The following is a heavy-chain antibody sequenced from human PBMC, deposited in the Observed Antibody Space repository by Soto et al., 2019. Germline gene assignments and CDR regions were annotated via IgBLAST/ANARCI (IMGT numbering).Heavy chain of an antibody. Sequence: PGGSLRLSCVSSGFNFEDHAFHWVRQRPGKGLEWVSAINWRGNNIGYADSVKGRFTISRDNAKNSLYLQMHSLRAEDTALYYCARNSDNFSPDGMDVCGRGTTVTVSS. CDR1: GFNFEDHA. D-gene: IGHD1-1*01. J-gene: IGHJ6*02. CDR3: ARNSDNFSPDGMDV. CDR2: INWRGNNI. V-gene: IGHV3-9*01.